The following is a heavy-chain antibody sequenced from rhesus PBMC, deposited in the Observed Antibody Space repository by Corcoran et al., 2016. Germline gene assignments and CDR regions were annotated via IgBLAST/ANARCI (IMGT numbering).Heavy chain of an antibody. D-gene: IGHD1-44*02. CDR3: AREGRDYGLDS. V-gene: IGHV3S18*01. CDR2: MSYTGGST. Sequence: EVQLVESGGCLAKPGGSLRLSCPASGFSFSAYSMYWVRPAPGQGLEWVSGMSYTGGSTYDADSGKGRFISARENDKNTLYLQMDSLRAEDTAVYDCAREGRDYGLDSWGQGVVVTVSS. J-gene: IGHJ6*01. CDR1: GFSFSAYS.